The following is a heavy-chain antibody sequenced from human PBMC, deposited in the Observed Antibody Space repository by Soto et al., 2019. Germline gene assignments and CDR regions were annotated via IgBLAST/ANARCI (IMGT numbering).Heavy chain of an antibody. V-gene: IGHV4-39*01. CDR1: GGSISSSSYY. J-gene: IGHJ1*01. CDR3: ARHRPDIEYFYSSGYYRDFQH. CDR2: IYYSGST. D-gene: IGHD3-22*01. Sequence: QLQLQESGPGLVKPSETLSLTCTVSGGSISSSSYYWGWIRQPPGKGLEWIGSIYYSGSTYYNPSLKSRVTISVATSKNQFSLKLSSVTAADTAFVYRARHRPDIEYFYSSGYYRDFQHWGQGTLVTVSS.